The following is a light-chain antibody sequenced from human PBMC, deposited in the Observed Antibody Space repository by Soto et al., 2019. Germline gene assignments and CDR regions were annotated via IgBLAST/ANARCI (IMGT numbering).Light chain of an antibody. V-gene: IGKV3-15*01. J-gene: IGKJ5*01. Sequence: EIVMTQSPDTLYVSPGEGATPSCRASQSVRTKLSWYQQKAGQAPRLLIYGASTRATGIPDRFSGSGSGTEFTLTISSLQSEDFAVYYCQQCNSWPPITFGQGTRLEIK. CDR2: GAS. CDR1: QSVRTK. CDR3: QQCNSWPPIT.